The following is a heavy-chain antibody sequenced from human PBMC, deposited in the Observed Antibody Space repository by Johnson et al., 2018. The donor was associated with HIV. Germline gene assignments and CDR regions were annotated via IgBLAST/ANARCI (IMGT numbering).Heavy chain of an antibody. CDR1: GFTFSNAW. V-gene: IGHV3-15*01. CDR3: TICITMIVVVTTDAFDI. D-gene: IGHD3-22*01. Sequence: VQLVESGGGLVKPWGSLRLSCAASGFTFSNAWMSWVRQAPGKGLEWVGRIKSKTDGGTTDYAAPVKGRFTISRDDSKNTLYLQMNSLKTEDTAVYYCTICITMIVVVTTDAFDIWGQGTMVTVSS. CDR2: IKSKTDGGTT. J-gene: IGHJ3*02.